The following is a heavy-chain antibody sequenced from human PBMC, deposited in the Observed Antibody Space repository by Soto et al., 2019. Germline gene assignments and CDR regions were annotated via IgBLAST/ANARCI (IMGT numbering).Heavy chain of an antibody. CDR2: IIPILGIA. J-gene: IGHJ6*02. V-gene: IGHV1-69*04. Sequence: SVKVSCKASGGTFSSYTISWLRQAPGQGLEWMGRIIPILGIANYAQKFQGRVTITADKSTSTAYMELSSLRSEDTAVYYCAREGVAPYYYYGMDVWGQGTPVTVSS. CDR3: AREGVAPYYYYGMDV. CDR1: GGTFSSYT. D-gene: IGHD5-12*01.